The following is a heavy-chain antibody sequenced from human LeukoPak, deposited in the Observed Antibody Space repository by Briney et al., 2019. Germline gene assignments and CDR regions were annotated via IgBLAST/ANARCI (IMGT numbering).Heavy chain of an antibody. CDR2: ISSSGSTI. CDR3: ARGVVVIARPYYYMDV. CDR1: GFTFSSYE. D-gene: IGHD2-21*01. Sequence: GGSLRLSCAASGFTFSSYEMNWVRQPPGKGLEWVSYISSSGSTIYYADSVRGRFTISRDNAKNSLYLQMNSLRAEDTAVYYCARGVVVIARPYYYMDVWGKGTTVTVSS. V-gene: IGHV3-48*03. J-gene: IGHJ6*03.